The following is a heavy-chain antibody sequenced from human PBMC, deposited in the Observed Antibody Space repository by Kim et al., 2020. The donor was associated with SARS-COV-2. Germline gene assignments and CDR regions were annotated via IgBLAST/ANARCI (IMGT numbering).Heavy chain of an antibody. CDR2: ISAYNGNT. D-gene: IGHD2-2*01. J-gene: IGHJ6*02. CDR1: GYTFTSYG. Sequence: ASVKVSCKASGYTFTSYGISWVRQAPGQGLEWMGWISAYNGNTNYAQKLQGRVTMTTDTSTSTAYMELRSLRSDDTAVYYCARRGGRAYCSSTSCYDEWGYYGMDVWGQGTTVTVSS. V-gene: IGHV1-18*01. CDR3: ARRGGRAYCSSTSCYDEWGYYGMDV.